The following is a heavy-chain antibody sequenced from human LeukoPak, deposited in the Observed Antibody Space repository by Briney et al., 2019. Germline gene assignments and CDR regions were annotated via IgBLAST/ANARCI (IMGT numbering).Heavy chain of an antibody. J-gene: IGHJ5*02. Sequence: ASVKVSCKASGYTFTSHYMHWVRQAPGQGLEWMGVINPGGGRTSYAQKFPGGIIMTRDMSTSTDYMELSSLRSEDTAVYYCARDNSVEDTAWWFDPWGQGTLVTVSS. CDR3: ARDNSVEDTAWWFDP. CDR2: INPGGGRT. V-gene: IGHV1-46*01. D-gene: IGHD4-23*01. CDR1: GYTFTSHY.